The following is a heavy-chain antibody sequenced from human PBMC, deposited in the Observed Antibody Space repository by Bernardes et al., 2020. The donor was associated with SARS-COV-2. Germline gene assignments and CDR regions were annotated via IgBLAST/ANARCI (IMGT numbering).Heavy chain of an antibody. CDR2: IYTSGST. CDR1: GCSISSGSYY. V-gene: IGHV4-61*02. Sequence: SETLSLTCTVSGCSISSGSYYWNWIRQPAGKGLEWIGRIYTSGSTNYNPSLKSRVTISVDTSKNQFSLKLSSVTAADTAVYYCARDGVAVAALGYWGQGTLVTGSS. CDR3: ARDGVAVAALGY. J-gene: IGHJ4*02. D-gene: IGHD6-19*01.